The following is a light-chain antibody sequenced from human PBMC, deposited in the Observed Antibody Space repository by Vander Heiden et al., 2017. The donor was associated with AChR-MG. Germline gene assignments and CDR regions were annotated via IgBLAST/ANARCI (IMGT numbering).Light chain of an antibody. V-gene: IGKV3-20*01. CDR1: QSVSSAY. CDR2: DAS. Sequence: EIVLTQSPGTLSLSPGEGATLSCRASQSVSSAYLAWYRQTPGQAPMLLIHDASSRASGIPDRFSGSGSGTDFTLTISRLEPEDFAVYYCQLYGSLSVTFGQGTRLEIK. CDR3: QLYGSLSVT. J-gene: IGKJ5*01.